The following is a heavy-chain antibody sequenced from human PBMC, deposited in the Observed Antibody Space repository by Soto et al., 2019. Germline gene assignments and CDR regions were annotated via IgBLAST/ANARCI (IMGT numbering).Heavy chain of an antibody. D-gene: IGHD6-19*01. Sequence: QVQLVESGGALVKPGGSLRLSCVASGFTFSDYYMTWIRQAPGKGLECLSYISSRGITIYYATSVKGRFTTSRHNAKNTRYLQMNSLRAEDTAVYYCARDPVEVAGGDRWGQGTLVIVSS. J-gene: IGHJ5*02. CDR1: GFTFSDYY. CDR2: ISSRGITI. CDR3: ARDPVEVAGGDR. V-gene: IGHV3-11*01.